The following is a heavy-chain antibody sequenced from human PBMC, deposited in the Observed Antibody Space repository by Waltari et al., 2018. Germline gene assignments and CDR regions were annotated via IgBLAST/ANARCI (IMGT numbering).Heavy chain of an antibody. Sequence: ELQLVQSGAEVKKPGASPRISCTGSGYSFTSYWTGRVAPVPGNGLEWMGIHYPGDSDTRYSPSVQGQVTISADKSISTAYLQWSSLKAADTAMYYCARLGYCSSTSCYIFFDYWGQGTLVTVSS. CDR3: ARLGYCSSTSCYIFFDY. V-gene: IGHV5-51*01. D-gene: IGHD2-2*02. CDR1: GYSFTSYW. CDR2: HYPGDSDT. J-gene: IGHJ4*02.